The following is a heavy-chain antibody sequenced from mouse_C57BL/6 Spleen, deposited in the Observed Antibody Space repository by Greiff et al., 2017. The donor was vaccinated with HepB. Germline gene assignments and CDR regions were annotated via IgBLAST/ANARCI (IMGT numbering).Heavy chain of an antibody. CDR2: ISDGGSYT. D-gene: IGHD1-1*01. V-gene: IGHV5-4*01. Sequence: EVQVVESGGGLVKPGGSLKLSCAASGFTFSSYAMSWVRQTPEKRLEWVATISDGGSYTYYPDNVKGRFTISRDNAKNNLYLQMSHLKSEDTAMYYWAREDYYGRAMDYWGQGTSVTVSS. J-gene: IGHJ4*01. CDR3: AREDYYGRAMDY. CDR1: GFTFSSYA.